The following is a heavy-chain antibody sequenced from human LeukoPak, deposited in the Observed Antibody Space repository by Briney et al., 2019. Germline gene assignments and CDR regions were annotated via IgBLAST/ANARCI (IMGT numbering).Heavy chain of an antibody. Sequence: GGSLRLSCAASGFMFTSFAMSWVRQAPGKGLEWISAISGSGRTTYYADSVKGRFTISRDNSKSTLYLQMNSLRADDTAVYYCAKDQSYSQYVNYYNGMNVWGQGTTVTVS. CDR1: GFMFTSFA. CDR2: ISGSGRTT. CDR3: AKDQSYSQYVNYYNGMNV. V-gene: IGHV3-23*01. D-gene: IGHD4-11*01. J-gene: IGHJ6*02.